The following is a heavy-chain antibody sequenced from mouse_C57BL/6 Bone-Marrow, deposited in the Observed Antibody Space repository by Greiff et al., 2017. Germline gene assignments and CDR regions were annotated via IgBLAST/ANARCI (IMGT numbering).Heavy chain of an antibody. Sequence: EVMLVESGGGLVKPGGSLKLSCAASGFTFSDYGMHWVRQAPEKGLEWVAYISSGSSTIYYADTVKGRFTISRDNAKNTLCLKMTSLRSEETDMYSCARPDCYGSSYGFAYWGQGTLVTVSA. CDR1: GFTFSDYG. CDR2: ISSGSSTI. CDR3: ARPDCYGSSYGFAY. J-gene: IGHJ3*01. D-gene: IGHD1-1*01. V-gene: IGHV5-17*01.